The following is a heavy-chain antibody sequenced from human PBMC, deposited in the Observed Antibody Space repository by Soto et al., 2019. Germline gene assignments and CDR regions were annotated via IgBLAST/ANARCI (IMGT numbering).Heavy chain of an antibody. CDR2: IIPIFGTA. D-gene: IGHD3-3*01. V-gene: IGHV1-69*13. CDR1: GGTFSSYA. CDR3: AKSSQDVQASPIFGVVIGPFDY. J-gene: IGHJ4*01. Sequence: SVKVSCKASGGTFSSYAISWVRQAPGQGLEWMGGIIPIFGTANYAQKFQGRVTITADESTSTAYMELSSLRSEDTAVYYCAKSSQDVQASPIFGVVIGPFDYWGQGTLVTVSS.